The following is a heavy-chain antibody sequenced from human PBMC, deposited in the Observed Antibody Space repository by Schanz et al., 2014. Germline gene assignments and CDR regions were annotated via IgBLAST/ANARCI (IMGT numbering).Heavy chain of an antibody. D-gene: IGHD6-19*01. V-gene: IGHV3-33*06. CDR2: IRYDGRNK. CDR1: GFTFISYD. J-gene: IGHJ6*02. Sequence: QAQLVESGGGVVQPGRSLRLSCVASGFTFISYDIHWVRQAPGKGLEWVAVIRYDGRNKNFVESVKGRFTISRDNSKNTLYLQMNSLRAEDTAVYYCAKDVRPVANTVHFYYMDVWGQGTTVTVS. CDR3: AKDVRPVANTVHFYYMDV.